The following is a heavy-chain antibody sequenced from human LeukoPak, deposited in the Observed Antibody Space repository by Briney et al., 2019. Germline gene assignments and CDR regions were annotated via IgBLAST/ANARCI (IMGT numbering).Heavy chain of an antibody. CDR1: GFTFSSYA. V-gene: IGHV3-23*01. J-gene: IGHJ3*02. CDR2: ISGSGTNT. CDR3: ARNYGGI. Sequence: GGSLRLSCAASGFTFSSYAMNWVRQAPGKGLEWVSGISGSGTNTDYIDSVKGRFTVSRDNAKKSLYLQMNSLRAEDTAVYYCARNYGGIWGQGTMVTVSS. D-gene: IGHD3-10*01.